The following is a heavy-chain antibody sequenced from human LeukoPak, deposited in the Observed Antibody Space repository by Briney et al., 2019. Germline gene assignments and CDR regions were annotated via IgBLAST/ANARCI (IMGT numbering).Heavy chain of an antibody. Sequence: GGSLRLSCAASGFTFSSYAMSWVRQAPGKGLEWVAVISYDGSNKYYADSVKGRFTISRDNSKNTLYLQMNSLRAEDTAVYYCAKDRGHNPLDYWGQGTLVTVSS. CDR3: AKDRGHNPLDY. V-gene: IGHV3-30*18. CDR2: ISYDGSNK. D-gene: IGHD5-12*01. CDR1: GFTFSSYA. J-gene: IGHJ4*02.